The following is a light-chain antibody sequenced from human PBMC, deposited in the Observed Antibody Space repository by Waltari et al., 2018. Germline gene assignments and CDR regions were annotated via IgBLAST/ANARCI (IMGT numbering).Light chain of an antibody. Sequence: QSALTQPASVSGSPGQSITISCTGTSSNVGGYNYVSGYQEHPGKAPKLIIYDVSNRASWVSNRFSGSKSGNTASLTISGLQAEDEADYYCSSYTSSSTVVFGGGTKLTVL. J-gene: IGLJ2*01. CDR3: SSYTSSSTVV. CDR1: SSNVGGYNY. CDR2: DVS. V-gene: IGLV2-14*03.